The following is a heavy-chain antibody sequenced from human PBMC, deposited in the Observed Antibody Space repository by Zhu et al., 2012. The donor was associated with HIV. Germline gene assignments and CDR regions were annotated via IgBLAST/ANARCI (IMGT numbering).Heavy chain of an antibody. CDR2: IGHTGST. V-gene: IGHV4-34*02. J-gene: IGHJ6*02. Sequence: QLQQWGAGLLKPSDTLTLTCAVYGGSLNGYYWSWIRQPPGKGLEWIGEIGHTGSTNYNPSLEDRVSISIDSSKNQFSLRLELVTAADTAIYYCAKEAGGGFNFWGQGTTVIVS. D-gene: IGHD3-10*01. CDR3: AKEAGGGFNF. CDR1: GGSLNGYY.